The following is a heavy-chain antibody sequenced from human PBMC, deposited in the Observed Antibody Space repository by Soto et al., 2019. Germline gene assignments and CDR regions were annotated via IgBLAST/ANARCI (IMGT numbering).Heavy chain of an antibody. CDR3: ARDLDSSGWSYYFDY. CDR2: INAGNGNT. D-gene: IGHD6-19*01. Sequence: ASVKVSCKASGYTFTSYAMRWVRQAPGQRLEWMGWINAGNGNTKYSQKFQGRVTITRDTSASTAYMELSSLRSEDTAVYYCARDLDSSGWSYYFDYWGQGTLVTVSS. V-gene: IGHV1-3*01. J-gene: IGHJ4*02. CDR1: GYTFTSYA.